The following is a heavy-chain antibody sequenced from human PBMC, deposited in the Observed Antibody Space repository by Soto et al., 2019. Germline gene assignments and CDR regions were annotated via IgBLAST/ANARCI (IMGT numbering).Heavy chain of an antibody. V-gene: IGHV3-74*01. CDR1: GFTFSSYW. CDR2: INSDGSST. CDR3: ARDSGWTPVTTFWFDP. Sequence: EVQLVESGGGLVQPGGSLRLSCAASGFTFSSYWMHWVRQAPGKGLVWVSRINSDGSSTSYADAVKGRFTISRDNAKNTLFRQMNSLRAEDTAVYYCARDSGWTPVTTFWFDPWGQGTLVTVSS. D-gene: IGHD4-17*01. J-gene: IGHJ5*02.